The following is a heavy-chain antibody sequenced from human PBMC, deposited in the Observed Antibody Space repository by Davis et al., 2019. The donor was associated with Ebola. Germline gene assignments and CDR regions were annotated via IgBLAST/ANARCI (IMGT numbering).Heavy chain of an antibody. V-gene: IGHV3-23*01. Sequence: PGGSLRLSCAASGFTFSSYGMHWVRQAPGKGLEWVSAISGSGGSTYYADSVKGRFTISRDNSKNTLYLQMNSLKTEDTAVYYCTRLVGYSNWFDPWGQGTLVTVSS. CDR2: ISGSGGST. D-gene: IGHD2-15*01. J-gene: IGHJ5*02. CDR3: TRLVGYSNWFDP. CDR1: GFTFSSYG.